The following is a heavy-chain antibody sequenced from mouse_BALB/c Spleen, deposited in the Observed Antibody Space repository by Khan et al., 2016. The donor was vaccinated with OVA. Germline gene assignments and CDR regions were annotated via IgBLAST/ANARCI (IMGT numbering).Heavy chain of an antibody. D-gene: IGHD1-1*01. CDR3: ARNYYGSSEYFDY. Sequence: EVQLQESGPGLVKPSQSLSLTCTVTGYSITSDYAWNWIRQFPGNKLEWMGYISYSGSTSYNPSLKSRISITRDTSKNQFFLQLNSVTTEDTATYYCARNYYGSSEYFDYWCQGTTLTVSS. CDR1: GYSITSDYA. CDR2: ISYSGST. J-gene: IGHJ2*01. V-gene: IGHV3-2*02.